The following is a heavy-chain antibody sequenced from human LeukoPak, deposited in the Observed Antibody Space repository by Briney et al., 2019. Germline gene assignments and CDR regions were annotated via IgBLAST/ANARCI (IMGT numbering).Heavy chain of an antibody. CDR1: GLTFSTYV. D-gene: IGHD6-19*01. Sequence: GGSLRLSCAASGLTFSTYVMSWVRQAPGKGLEWVSGIWGSGSNTYYANSVKGRFTISRDNSKHTLYLQMNTLRAEDTAVYYCARGFSSGWGLDFWGQGTLVTVSS. CDR3: ARGFSSGWGLDF. J-gene: IGHJ4*02. CDR2: IWGSGSNT. V-gene: IGHV3-23*01.